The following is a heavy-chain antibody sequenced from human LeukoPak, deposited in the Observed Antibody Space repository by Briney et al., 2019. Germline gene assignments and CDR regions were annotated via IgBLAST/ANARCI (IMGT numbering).Heavy chain of an antibody. CDR3: ARHPFATPFDH. CDR2: VFHTGDT. CDR1: GVSISSFY. Sequence: PSETLSLTCAVSGVSISSFYWSWIRQPPGKGLEWIGYVFHTGDTSSNPSLKSRVTVSLDTFKSQVSLSLTSVTAADTAVYYCARHPFATPFDHWGRGTLVTVSS. J-gene: IGHJ4*02. V-gene: IGHV4-59*08.